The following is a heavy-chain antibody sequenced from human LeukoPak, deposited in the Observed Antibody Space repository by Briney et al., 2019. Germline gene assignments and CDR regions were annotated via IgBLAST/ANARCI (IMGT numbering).Heavy chain of an antibody. D-gene: IGHD5-24*01. CDR2: IYYSGST. V-gene: IGHV4-59*01. Sequence: PSETLSLTCTVSGGSISSYYWSWIRQPPGKGLEWIGYIYYSGSTNYNPSLKSRVTISVDTSKNQFSLKLSSVTAADTAVYYCARWLQFLGAFDIWGQGTMATVSS. J-gene: IGHJ3*02. CDR1: GGSISSYY. CDR3: ARWLQFLGAFDI.